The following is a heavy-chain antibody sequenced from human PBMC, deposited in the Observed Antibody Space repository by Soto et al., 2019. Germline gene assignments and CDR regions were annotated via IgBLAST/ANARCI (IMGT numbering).Heavy chain of an antibody. D-gene: IGHD4-17*01. CDR2: IYYSVST. Sequence: SETLSLTCTVSGGSISSYYWSWIRQPPGKGLEWIGYIYYSVSTNYNPSLNSRVTISVDTSKNLFSLKLSSVTAADTAVYYCARDNHGDYYDYWGQGTLVTVSS. V-gene: IGHV4-59*01. J-gene: IGHJ4*02. CDR3: ARDNHGDYYDY. CDR1: GGSISSYY.